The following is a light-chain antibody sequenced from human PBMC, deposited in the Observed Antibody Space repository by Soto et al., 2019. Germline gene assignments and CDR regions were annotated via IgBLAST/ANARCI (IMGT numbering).Light chain of an antibody. CDR3: QEYIQWPPGM. CDR2: GAY. J-gene: IGKJ1*01. CDR1: QSISSS. Sequence: EIVMTQSPATLSVSPGERATLSCRASQSISSSLAWYQQKPGQAPRLLIYGAYTRATGIPARFSGSGSGTEFTLTISSLQSEDFGVYYCQEYIQWPPGMFGPGTKVDNK. V-gene: IGKV3-15*01.